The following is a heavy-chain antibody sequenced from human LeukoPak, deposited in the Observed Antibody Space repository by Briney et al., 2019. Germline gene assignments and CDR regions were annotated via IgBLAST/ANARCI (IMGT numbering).Heavy chain of an antibody. Sequence: SVKVSCKASGYTFSGYYMHWVRQAPGQGLEWVGWINPNSGGTNYAQKFQGRVTMTRDTSISTAYMELSRLLSGDTAVYYCARDRSSSDYWGQGTLVTVSS. CDR1: GYTFSGYY. CDR2: INPNSGGT. V-gene: IGHV1-2*02. D-gene: IGHD6-6*01. CDR3: ARDRSSSDY. J-gene: IGHJ4*02.